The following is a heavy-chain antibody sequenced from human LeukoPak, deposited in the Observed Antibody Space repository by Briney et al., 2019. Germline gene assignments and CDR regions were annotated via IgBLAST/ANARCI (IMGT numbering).Heavy chain of an antibody. CDR3: AKEGTFYYGSRGPYYFCP. J-gene: IGHJ4*01. CDR1: GGSINRGAFY. CDR2: IYPSGTT. V-gene: IGHV4-61*02. D-gene: IGHD3-22*01. Sequence: SQTLSLTCAVSGGSINRGAFYWSWIRQPAGKGLEWIGRIYPSGTTNYNPSLKSRVTISLDTSKNQFSLKLSSVTAADTAVYYCAKEGTFYYGSRGPYYFCPLGPGTLVTVSS.